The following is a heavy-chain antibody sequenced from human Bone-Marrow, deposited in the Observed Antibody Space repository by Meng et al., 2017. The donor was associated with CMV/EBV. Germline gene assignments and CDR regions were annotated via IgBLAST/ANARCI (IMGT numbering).Heavy chain of an antibody. D-gene: IGHD5-18*01. V-gene: IGHV3-66*02. CDR3: ARDLWGYNFGDY. Sequence: GESLKISCAASGFNVSSDFMNWVRQAPGMGLEWLSVIYSAGNTYYADSVKGRFTISRDNSKNTLYLQMNSLRPEDTAVYYCARDLWGYNFGDYWGQGTLVTVSS. CDR2: IYSAGNT. CDR1: GFNVSSDF. J-gene: IGHJ4*02.